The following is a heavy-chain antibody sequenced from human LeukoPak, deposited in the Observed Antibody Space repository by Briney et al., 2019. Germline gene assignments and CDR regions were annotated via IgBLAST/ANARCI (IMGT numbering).Heavy chain of an antibody. CDR3: ARALAAERVTGLDY. V-gene: IGHV3-30-3*01. J-gene: IGHJ4*02. Sequence: GGSLRLSCAASRFPFSNYAMHWVRQAPGKGLEWVAFVSFDGGLKDYGDSVTGRFTISRGKSNDTVSLHMNSLRPEDTAVYYCARALAAERVTGLDYWGQGTLVTVSS. D-gene: IGHD6-13*01. CDR1: RFPFSNYA. CDR2: VSFDGGLK.